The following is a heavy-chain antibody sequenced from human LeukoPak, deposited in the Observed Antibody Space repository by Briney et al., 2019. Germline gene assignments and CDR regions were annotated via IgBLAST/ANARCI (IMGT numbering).Heavy chain of an antibody. Sequence: ASVKVSCKVSSYSFNNELMRWVRQAPGQGLEWMGWINPNSGGTNYAQKFQGRVTMTRDTSISTAYMELSRLRSDNTAVYYSATGRGSLGCCSSYSCLDWFDPWGQGTLVTVSS. V-gene: IGHV1-2*02. D-gene: IGHD2-2*01. J-gene: IGHJ5*02. CDR3: ATGRGSLGCCSSYSCLDWFDP. CDR1: SYSFNNEL. CDR2: INPNSGGT.